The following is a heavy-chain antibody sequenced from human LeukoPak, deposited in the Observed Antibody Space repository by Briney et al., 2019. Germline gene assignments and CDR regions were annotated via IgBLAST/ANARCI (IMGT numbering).Heavy chain of an antibody. Sequence: PGGSLRLSCAGSGFRFRDDWMSWVRQAPGKGLEWVANIKQEGNEKNYLDSVKGRFTISRDSAMNSLFLQMNRLRADDTAVYYCARDGGGPLDWGQGTLVTVSS. D-gene: IGHD3-10*01. CDR1: GFRFRDDW. V-gene: IGHV3-7*01. CDR3: ARDGGGPLD. CDR2: IKQEGNEK. J-gene: IGHJ4*02.